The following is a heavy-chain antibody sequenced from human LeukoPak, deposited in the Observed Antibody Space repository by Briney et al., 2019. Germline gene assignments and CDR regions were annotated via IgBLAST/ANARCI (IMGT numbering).Heavy chain of an antibody. CDR2: SNGDGSGK. D-gene: IGHD5-24*01. CDR3: ARGRWLQLRWFDP. V-gene: IGHV3-74*01. Sequence: PGGSLRLSCAASGFTFSTYWMHWVRQAPGKGLVWVSRSNGDGSGKFFADSVKGRFTISRDNAKNTLCLQMNSLRAEDTAVYYCARGRWLQLRWFDPWGQGTLVTVSS. J-gene: IGHJ5*02. CDR1: GFTFSTYW.